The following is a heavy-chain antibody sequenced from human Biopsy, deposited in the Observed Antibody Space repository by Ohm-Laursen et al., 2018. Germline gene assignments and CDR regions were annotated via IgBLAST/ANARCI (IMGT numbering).Heavy chain of an antibody. CDR2: INCKTGAT. Sequence: VASVNVSCKVSSYTFTDYNIHWMRQAPGQGLEWLGYINCKTGATNYAQKFQGTVTMTRDTSISTAYLALGSLRSADTAIYYCARDPLNGHKHFDYWGQGSLVTVSS. CDR3: ARDPLNGHKHFDY. D-gene: IGHD2-8*01. CDR1: SYTFTDYN. V-gene: IGHV1-2*02. J-gene: IGHJ4*02.